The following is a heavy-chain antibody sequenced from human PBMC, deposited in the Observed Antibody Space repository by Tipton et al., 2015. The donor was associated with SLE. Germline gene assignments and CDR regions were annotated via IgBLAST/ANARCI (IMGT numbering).Heavy chain of an antibody. J-gene: IGHJ6*02. CDR2: SYFSGST. CDR3: ASLRLPARPYYYYGMDV. CDR1: GGSITSSSYY. V-gene: IGHV4-61*05. D-gene: IGHD6-6*01. Sequence: TLSLTCAVYGGSITSSSYYWGWIRQSPGKGLEWIGYSYFSGSTNYNPSLKSRVTISVDTSKNQFSLKLSSVTAADTAVYYCASLRLPARPYYYYGMDVWGQGTTVTVSS.